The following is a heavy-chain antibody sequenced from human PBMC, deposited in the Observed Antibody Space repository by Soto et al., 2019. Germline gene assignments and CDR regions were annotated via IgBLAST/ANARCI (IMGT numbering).Heavy chain of an antibody. CDR1: GFTFSSYA. J-gene: IGHJ5*02. Sequence: PGGSLRLSCAASGFTFSSYAMSWVRQAPGKGLEWVSAISGSGGSTYYADSVKGRFTISRDNSKNTLYLQMNSLRAEDTAVYYCAKDGRDYYGSGSLYNWFDPWGQGTLVTVSS. CDR2: ISGSGGST. V-gene: IGHV3-23*01. CDR3: AKDGRDYYGSGSLYNWFDP. D-gene: IGHD3-10*01.